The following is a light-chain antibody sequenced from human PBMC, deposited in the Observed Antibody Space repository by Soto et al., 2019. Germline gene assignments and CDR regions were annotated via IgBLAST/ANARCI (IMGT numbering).Light chain of an antibody. Sequence: MTQSPATLSVSPGERVTLSCRASQSVSSNLAWYQQEPGQAPRLLIYGASTRATGIPGRFSGSGSGTEFTLTISSLQSEDFAVYYCHQYNNWPPLTFGGGTKVEIK. CDR2: GAS. V-gene: IGKV3-15*01. CDR3: HQYNNWPPLT. CDR1: QSVSSN. J-gene: IGKJ4*01.